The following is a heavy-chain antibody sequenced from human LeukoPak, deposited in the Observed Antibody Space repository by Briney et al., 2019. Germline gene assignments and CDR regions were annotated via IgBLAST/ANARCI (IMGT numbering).Heavy chain of an antibody. D-gene: IGHD3-10*01. V-gene: IGHV3-23*01. CDR2: ISGSGGST. Sequence: GGSLRLSCAASGFTFTSDAMGWVRQAAGKGLEWVSAISGSGGSTSYADSVKGRFTISRDNSKSTLYLQMNSLRVDDTAVYYFAKDRVWFGELNYWGQGTLVTVSS. CDR3: AKDRVWFGELNY. J-gene: IGHJ4*02. CDR1: GFTFTSDA.